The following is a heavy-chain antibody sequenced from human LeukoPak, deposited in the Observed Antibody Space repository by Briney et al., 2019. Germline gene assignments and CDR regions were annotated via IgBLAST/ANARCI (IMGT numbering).Heavy chain of an antibody. D-gene: IGHD1-26*01. Sequence: ASVKVSCKASGYTFTSYGMHWVRQAPGQRLEWMGWINGGNGNRKYSQKLQGRVTITRDTSASTAYMELSSLRSEDTAVYYCARDLRGSYYGPTIGYWGQGTLVTVSS. CDR1: GYTFTSYG. CDR2: INGGNGNR. V-gene: IGHV1-3*01. J-gene: IGHJ4*02. CDR3: ARDLRGSYYGPTIGY.